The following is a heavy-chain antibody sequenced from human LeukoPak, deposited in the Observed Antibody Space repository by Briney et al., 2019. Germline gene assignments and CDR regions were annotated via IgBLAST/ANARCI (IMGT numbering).Heavy chain of an antibody. V-gene: IGHV3-7*01. CDR2: IKRDGSEK. J-gene: IGHJ4*02. CDR1: GFTFSSYW. CDR3: ARDLSDFWSGYYPDY. Sequence: GGSLRLSCAASGFTFSSYWMSWVRQAPGKGLEWVANIKRDGSEKYYVDSVKGRFTISRDYAKNSLYLQMNSLRAEDTAVYYCARDLSDFWSGYYPDYWGQGTLVTVSS. D-gene: IGHD3-3*01.